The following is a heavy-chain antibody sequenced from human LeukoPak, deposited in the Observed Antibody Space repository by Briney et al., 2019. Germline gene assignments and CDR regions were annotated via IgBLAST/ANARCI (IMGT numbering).Heavy chain of an antibody. J-gene: IGHJ4*02. CDR1: GGSISSGDYY. V-gene: IGHV4-30-4*08. CDR2: IYYSGST. CDR3: ARGAEYCSSTSCWAYYFDY. Sequence: SETLSLTCTVSGGSISSGDYYWSWIRQPPGKGLEWIGYIYYSGSTYYNPSLKSRVTISVDTSKNQFSLKLSSVTAADTAVYYCARGAEYCSSTSCWAYYFDYWGQGTLVTVSS. D-gene: IGHD2-2*01.